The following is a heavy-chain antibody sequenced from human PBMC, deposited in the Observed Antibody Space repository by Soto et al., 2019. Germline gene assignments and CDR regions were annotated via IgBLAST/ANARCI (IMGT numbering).Heavy chain of an antibody. J-gene: IGHJ3*02. D-gene: IGHD3-9*01. CDR3: ARAYPRYFDSEGACDI. CDR1: GFTFSNYG. Sequence: EVQLVESGGGLVQPGGSLRLSCAASGFTFSNYGMNWVRQAPGKGLEWVSYISSSSSTIYYADSVKGRFTISRDNAKNSLYLQMNSLRAEDTAVYYCARAYPRYFDSEGACDIWGQGTMVTVSS. CDR2: ISSSSSTI. V-gene: IGHV3-48*01.